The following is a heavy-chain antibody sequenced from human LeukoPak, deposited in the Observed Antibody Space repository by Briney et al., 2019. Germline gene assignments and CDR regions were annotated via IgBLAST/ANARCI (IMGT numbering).Heavy chain of an antibody. D-gene: IGHD5-18*01. CDR3: ARGYSYGDYFDY. J-gene: IGHJ4*02. CDR2: IYNSEST. CDR1: GGSVSSRSDY. V-gene: IGHV4-61*01. Sequence: SETLSLTCTVSGGSVSSRSDYWTWIRQSPGKGLEWIGCIYNSESTYYNPSLKSRVTISVDTSKNQFSLKLPSVTAADTAVYYCARGYSYGDYFDYWGQGILVTVSS.